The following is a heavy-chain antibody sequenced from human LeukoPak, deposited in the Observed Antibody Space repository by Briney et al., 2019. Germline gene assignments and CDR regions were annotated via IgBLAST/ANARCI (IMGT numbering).Heavy chain of an antibody. CDR2: INPNSGGT. CDR1: GYTFTGYY. CDR3: ARGWSGRPKIYDYVWGSYRYWYFDL. D-gene: IGHD3-16*02. Sequence: VASVKVSCKASGYTFTGYYMHWVRQAPGQGLEWMGWINPNSGGTNYAQKFQGRVTMTRDTSISTAYMELSSLRSEDTAVYYCARGWSGRPKIYDYVWGSYRYWYFDLWGRGTLVTVSS. J-gene: IGHJ2*01. V-gene: IGHV1-2*02.